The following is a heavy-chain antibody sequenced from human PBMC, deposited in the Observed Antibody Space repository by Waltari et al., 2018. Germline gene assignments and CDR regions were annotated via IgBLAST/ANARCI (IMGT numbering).Heavy chain of an antibody. J-gene: IGHJ4*02. Sequence: QVQLQESGPGLVKPSGTLSLTCAVSGGSISSDYWWTWVRQHPGTGLEWIGEIYHSGSTSYNPSLKSRISLSVDKSKNQFSLKLSALTAADTAVYYCARGRYGAYSSNVFDYWGQGTLVTVSS. V-gene: IGHV4-4*02. D-gene: IGHD4-17*01. CDR1: GGSISSDYW. CDR2: IYHSGST. CDR3: ARGRYGAYSSNVFDY.